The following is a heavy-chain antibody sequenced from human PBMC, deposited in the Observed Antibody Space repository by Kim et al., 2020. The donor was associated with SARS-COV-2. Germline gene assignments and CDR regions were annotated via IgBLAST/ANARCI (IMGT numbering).Heavy chain of an antibody. D-gene: IGHD4-17*01. Sequence: YADSVRGRFTISKDNSKNTLYLQMNSLRAEDTAVYYCAKEGPDGPYYFDYWGQGTLVTVSS. J-gene: IGHJ4*02. CDR3: AKEGPDGPYYFDY. V-gene: IGHV3-23*01.